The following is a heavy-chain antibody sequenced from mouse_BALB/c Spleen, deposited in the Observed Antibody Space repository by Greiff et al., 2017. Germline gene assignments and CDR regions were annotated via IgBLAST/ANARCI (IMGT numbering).Heavy chain of an antibody. D-gene: IGHD2-4*01. CDR1: GYSITSDYA. CDR3: ARCDYDDSSSMDY. Sequence: EVQLQQSGPGLVKPSQSLSLTCTVTGYSITSDYAWTWIRQFPGNKLEWMGYISYSGSTSYNPSLKSRISITRDTSKNQFFLQLNSVTTEDTATYYCARCDYDDSSSMDYWGQGTSVTVST. V-gene: IGHV3-2*02. J-gene: IGHJ4*01. CDR2: ISYSGST.